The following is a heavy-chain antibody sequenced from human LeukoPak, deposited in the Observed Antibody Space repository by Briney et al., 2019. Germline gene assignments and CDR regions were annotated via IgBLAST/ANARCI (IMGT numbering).Heavy chain of an antibody. V-gene: IGHV3-48*01. J-gene: IGHJ4*02. CDR1: GFTVGSNY. CDR2: ISSSSSTI. D-gene: IGHD5-18*01. Sequence: GGSLRLSCAASGFTVGSNYMSWVRQAPGKGLEWVSYISSSSSTIYYADSVKGRFTISRDNAKNSLYLQMNSLRAEDTAVYYCARDLDTAMVVDYWGQGTLVTVSS. CDR3: ARDLDTAMVVDY.